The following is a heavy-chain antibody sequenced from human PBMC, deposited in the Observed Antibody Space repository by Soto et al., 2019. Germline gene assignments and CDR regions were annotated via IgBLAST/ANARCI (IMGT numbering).Heavy chain of an antibody. CDR3: APLQPSEINGRPGMDV. Sequence: QVKLVQSGAEVKKPGSSVKVSCKASGDTFIKYAISWVRQAPGQGLEWMGGIIPMFRVTNYAQKFQGRLTITADESTSTAYMELNSLTSEDTAVYYCAPLQPSEINGRPGMDVWGQGTTVTVSS. CDR2: IIPMFRVT. CDR1: GDTFIKYA. D-gene: IGHD1-1*01. J-gene: IGHJ6*02. V-gene: IGHV1-69*01.